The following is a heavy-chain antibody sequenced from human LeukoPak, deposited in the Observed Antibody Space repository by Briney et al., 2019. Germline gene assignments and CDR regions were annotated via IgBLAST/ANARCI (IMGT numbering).Heavy chain of an antibody. J-gene: IGHJ4*02. CDR1: GGSISSGGYY. Sequence: PSETLSLTCTVSGGSISSGGYYWSWIRQHPGKGLEWIGYIYYSGSTYYNPSLKSRVTISVDTSKNQFSLKLSSVTAADTAVYYCARVGRSGGFLIDYWGQGTLVTVSS. CDR2: IYYSGST. V-gene: IGHV4-31*03. D-gene: IGHD2-8*02. CDR3: ARVGRSGGFLIDY.